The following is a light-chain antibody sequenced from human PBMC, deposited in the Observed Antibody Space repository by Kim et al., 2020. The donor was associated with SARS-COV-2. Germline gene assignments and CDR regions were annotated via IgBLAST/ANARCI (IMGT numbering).Light chain of an antibody. CDR2: EDN. CDR1: SGSIASNY. CDR3: QPYDSSNTV. V-gene: IGLV6-57*03. Sequence: GKAVTISCARSSGSIASNYVQWYQQRPGSAPTTVIYEDNQRPSGVPDRFSGSIDSSSNSASLTISGLKTEDEADYYCQPYDSSNTVFGGGTQLTVL. J-gene: IGLJ2*01.